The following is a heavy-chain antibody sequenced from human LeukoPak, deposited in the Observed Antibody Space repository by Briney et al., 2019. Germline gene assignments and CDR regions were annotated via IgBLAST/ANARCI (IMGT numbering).Heavy chain of an antibody. J-gene: IGHJ4*02. CDR2: ISYDGSNK. CDR1: GFTFSSYW. CDR3: AKGYSGYDWSLVDY. Sequence: SGGSLRLSCAASGFTFSSYWMSWVRQAPGKGLEWVAVISYDGSNKYYADSVKGRFTISRDNSKNTLYLQMNSLRAEDTAVYYCAKGYSGYDWSLVDYWGQGTLVTVSS. D-gene: IGHD5-12*01. V-gene: IGHV3-30*18.